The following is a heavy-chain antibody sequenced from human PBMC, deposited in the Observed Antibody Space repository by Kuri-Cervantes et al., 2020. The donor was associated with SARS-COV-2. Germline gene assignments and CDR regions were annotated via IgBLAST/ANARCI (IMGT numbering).Heavy chain of an antibody. Sequence: GGSLRLSCAASGFTFSSYWMHWVRQAPGKGLVWVSRINSDGSSTSYADSVKGRFTISRDNAKNTLYLQMNSLRAEDTAVYYCAKDTEYSSGWYYFDYWGQGTLVTVSS. CDR2: INSDGSST. J-gene: IGHJ4*02. CDR1: GFTFSSYW. CDR3: AKDTEYSSGWYYFDY. V-gene: IGHV3-74*01. D-gene: IGHD6-19*01.